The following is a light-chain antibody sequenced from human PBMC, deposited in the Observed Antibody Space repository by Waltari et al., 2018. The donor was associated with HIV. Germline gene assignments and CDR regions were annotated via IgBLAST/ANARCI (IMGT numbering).Light chain of an antibody. V-gene: IGLV1-47*01. CDR1: SSNIEFNY. CDR3: AAWDDRLSGRV. J-gene: IGLJ1*01. CDR2: KND. Sequence: QSVLTQPPSASGTPGQRVTISCSGSSSNIEFNYVYWYQQVPGTAPKLLIYKNDQWPSGVTDRFSSSKSGTSASLVISGLRSEDEADYYCAAWDDRLSGRVFGTGTSVTVL.